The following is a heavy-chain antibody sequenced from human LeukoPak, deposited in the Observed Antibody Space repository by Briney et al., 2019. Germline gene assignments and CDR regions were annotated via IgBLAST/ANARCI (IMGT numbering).Heavy chain of an antibody. CDR3: ARDREGAGRGVFDY. J-gene: IGHJ4*02. V-gene: IGHV1-69*05. CDR1: GGTFSSYA. Sequence: ASVKVSXKASGGTFSSYAISWVRQAPGQGLEWMGGIIPIFGTANYAQKFQGRVTITTDESTSTAYMELSSLRSEDTAVYYCARDREGAGRGVFDYWGQGTLVTVSS. D-gene: IGHD1-26*01. CDR2: IIPIFGTA.